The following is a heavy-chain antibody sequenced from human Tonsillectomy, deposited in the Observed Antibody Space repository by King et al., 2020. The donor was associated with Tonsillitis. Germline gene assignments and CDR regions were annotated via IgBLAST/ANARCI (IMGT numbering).Heavy chain of an antibody. V-gene: IGHV3-30*18. Sequence: VQLVESGGGVVQPGRSLRLSCAASGFTFNNYGMHWVRQAPGKGLEWVAVISFDETNTHYADSVKGRFTISRDNSKNTLYLQMNSLRPEDTAVYNCAKVARSWYDNDAFDIWGQGTMVTVSS. J-gene: IGHJ3*02. CDR3: AKVARSWYDNDAFDI. D-gene: IGHD6-13*01. CDR2: ISFDETNT. CDR1: GFTFNNYG.